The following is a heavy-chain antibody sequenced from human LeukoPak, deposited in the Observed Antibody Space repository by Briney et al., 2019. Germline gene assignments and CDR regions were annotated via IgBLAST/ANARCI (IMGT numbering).Heavy chain of an antibody. CDR3: ARAADYGDSNFDY. CDR1: GGSISTYY. D-gene: IGHD4-17*01. Sequence: PSETLSLTCTVSGGSISTYYWSWIRQPAGKGLEWIGRIYPGGSTDYNPSLKSRVTISVDTSKNHFSLRLTSVTAADTAVYFCARAADYGDSNFDYWGQGILVTVSS. J-gene: IGHJ4*02. CDR2: IYPGGST. V-gene: IGHV4-4*07.